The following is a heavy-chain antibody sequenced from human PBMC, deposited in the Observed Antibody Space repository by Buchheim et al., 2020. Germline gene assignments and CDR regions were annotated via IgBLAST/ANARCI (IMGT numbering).Heavy chain of an antibody. J-gene: IGHJ4*02. V-gene: IGHV4-59*01. CDR3: ARGSTVTALDY. CDR2: IYYSGST. CDR1: GGSISSYY. Sequence: QVQLQESGPGLVKPSETLSLTCTVSGGSISSYYWSWIRQPPGKGLEWIGYIYYSGSTNYNPSLKSRVTISVDTSKNQFSLKLSSVTAADTAVHYCARGSTVTALDYWGQGTL. D-gene: IGHD4-17*01.